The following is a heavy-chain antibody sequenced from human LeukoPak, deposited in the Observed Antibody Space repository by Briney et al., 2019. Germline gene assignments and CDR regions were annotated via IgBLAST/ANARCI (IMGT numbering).Heavy chain of an antibody. CDR3: ARTPSEFGGSYYFDY. CDR2: IYPGDSDT. V-gene: IGHV5-51*01. J-gene: IGHJ4*02. D-gene: IGHD1-26*01. Sequence: GESLKISCKGSGYSFTSYWIGWVRQMPGEGLEWMGIIYPGDSDTRYSPSFQGQVTISADKSISTAYLQWSSLKASDTAMYYCARTPSEFGGSYYFDYWGQGTLVTVSS. CDR1: GYSFTSYW.